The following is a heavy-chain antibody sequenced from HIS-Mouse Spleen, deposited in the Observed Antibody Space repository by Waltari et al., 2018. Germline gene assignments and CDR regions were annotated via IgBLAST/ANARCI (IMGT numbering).Heavy chain of an antibody. CDR3: ARDEKSYDFWSGYYLGGANWFDP. Sequence: QLQLQESGPGLVKPSETLSLTCTVSGGSISSSSYYWGWIRQPPGKGLEWIGSIYYSGGTSYTPSLKSRVTISVDTSKNQFSLKLSSVTAADTAVYYCARDEKSYDFWSGYYLGGANWFDPWGQGTLVTVSS. D-gene: IGHD3-3*01. CDR2: IYYSGGT. CDR1: GGSISSSSYY. V-gene: IGHV4-39*07. J-gene: IGHJ5*02.